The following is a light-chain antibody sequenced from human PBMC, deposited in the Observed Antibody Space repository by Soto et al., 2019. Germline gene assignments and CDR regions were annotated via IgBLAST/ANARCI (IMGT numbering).Light chain of an antibody. CDR3: SSFTSSMTNV. Sequence: LTQPASVSECTGQSITFSCTGTSSDVGGYNSVSWYQQHPGKAPKLILYDVTDRPSGVSYRFSGSKSGNTASLTISGLQAADEADYFCSSFTSSMTNVFGSGTKVTVL. J-gene: IGLJ1*01. CDR1: SSDVGGYNS. V-gene: IGLV2-14*01. CDR2: DVT.